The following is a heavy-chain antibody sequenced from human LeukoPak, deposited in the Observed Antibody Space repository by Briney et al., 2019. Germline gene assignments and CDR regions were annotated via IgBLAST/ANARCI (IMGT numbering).Heavy chain of an antibody. CDR2: IHYSGRT. Sequence: SETLSLTCTLSGGSISSNYWSWIRQSPGKGLEWIGWIHYSGRTNYKSSLKSRDTISIDTSKNQFFLSLTSVTAADTAVYYCARYCCPGGICSHFDYWGQGTLVTVSS. V-gene: IGHV4-59*08. CDR3: ARYCCPGGICSHFDY. D-gene: IGHD2-8*02. J-gene: IGHJ4*02. CDR1: GGSISSNY.